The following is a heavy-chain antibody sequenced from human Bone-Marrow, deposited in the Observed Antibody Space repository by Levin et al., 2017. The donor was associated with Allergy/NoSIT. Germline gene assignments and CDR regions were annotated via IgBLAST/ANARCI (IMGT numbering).Heavy chain of an antibody. CDR1: GITFSDHY. CDR3: ATSSCSGGDCYNYYYYSMDV. D-gene: IGHD2-21*02. J-gene: IGHJ6*02. Sequence: TGGSLRLSCAASGITFSDHYLDWVRQAPGKGLEWVGRTRNKINSYTTEYAASVKARFTIPRDDSSLYLEMKSLKTDDTAVYYCATSSCSGGDCYNYYYYSMDVWGQVTAVAVSS. CDR2: TRNKINSYTT. V-gene: IGHV3-72*01.